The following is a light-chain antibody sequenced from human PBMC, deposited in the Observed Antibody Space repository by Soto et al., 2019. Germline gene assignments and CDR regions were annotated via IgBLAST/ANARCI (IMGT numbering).Light chain of an antibody. CDR1: ESVTDY. V-gene: IGKV3-11*01. CDR2: DVS. J-gene: IGKJ1*01. CDR3: QQRSDWPWT. Sequence: EIVLTQSPATRSLSPGERGTLSCRASESVTDYLAWYQQKPGQAPRLLVYDVSYRAAGIPTRFSGGGSGTDFTLTISNVEPEDFAVYYCQQRSDWPWTFGQGTKVDIK.